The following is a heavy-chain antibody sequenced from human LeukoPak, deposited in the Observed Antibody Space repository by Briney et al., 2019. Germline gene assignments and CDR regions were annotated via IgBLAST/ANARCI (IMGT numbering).Heavy chain of an antibody. CDR2: ISSSSSYI. CDR3: ARDDYSNVPYYYYGMDV. CDR1: GFTFSSYS. D-gene: IGHD4-11*01. V-gene: IGHV3-21*01. Sequence: PGGSLRLSCAASGFTFSSYSVNWVRQAPGKGLEWVSSISSSSSYIYYADSVKGRFTISRDNAKNSLYLQMNSLRAEDTAVYYCARDDYSNVPYYYYGMDVWGQGTTVTVSS. J-gene: IGHJ6*02.